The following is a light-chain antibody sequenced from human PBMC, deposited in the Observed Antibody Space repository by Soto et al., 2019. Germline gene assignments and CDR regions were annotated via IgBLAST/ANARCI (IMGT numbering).Light chain of an antibody. Sequence: QSALTQPASVSGSPGQSITISCTGTSSDVGGYKYVSWYQQHPGKAPKLMIYEVSNRPSGVPDRFSGSKSGTSASLAITGLQAEDEADYYGQSYDSRMSGYVFGTGTKVTV. CDR3: QSYDSRMSGYV. CDR1: SSDVGGYKY. CDR2: EVS. J-gene: IGLJ1*01. V-gene: IGLV2-14*01.